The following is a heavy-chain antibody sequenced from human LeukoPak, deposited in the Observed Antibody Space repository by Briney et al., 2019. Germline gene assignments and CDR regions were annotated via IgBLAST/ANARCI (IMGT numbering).Heavy chain of an antibody. CDR3: ARHYPGGNYFIDY. CDR2: IYPDDSET. CDR1: GYNFTSYW. V-gene: IGHV5-51*01. J-gene: IGHJ4*02. D-gene: IGHD4-23*01. Sequence: PGASLQISCEGSGYNFTSYWIGWVRQLPGKGLEWVGIIYPDDSETRYSPSFQDQVTISADKSISTAYLQWSSLKASDTAMYYCARHYPGGNYFIDYWGQGTLVTVSS.